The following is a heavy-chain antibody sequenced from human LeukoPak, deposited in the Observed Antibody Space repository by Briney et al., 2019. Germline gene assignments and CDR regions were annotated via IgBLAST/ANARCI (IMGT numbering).Heavy chain of an antibody. D-gene: IGHD6-13*01. CDR2: IYYSGST. Sequence: SETLSLTCTVSGGSISSSSYYWGWIRQPPGKGLEWIGSIYYSGSTYYNPSLKSRVTISVDTSKNQFPLKLSSVTAADTAVYYCARHNPYSSSWPFFDYWGQGTLVTISS. V-gene: IGHV4-39*01. J-gene: IGHJ4*02. CDR1: GGSISSSSYY. CDR3: ARHNPYSSSWPFFDY.